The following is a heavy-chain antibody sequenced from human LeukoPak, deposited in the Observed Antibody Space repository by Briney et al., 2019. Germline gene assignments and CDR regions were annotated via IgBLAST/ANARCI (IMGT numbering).Heavy chain of an antibody. D-gene: IGHD3-10*01. CDR1: GFTFSSYG. CDR2: ISYDGSNK. CDR3: AKDAFYGSGPGI. Sequence: RSLRLSCAASGFTFSSYGMHWVRQAPGKGLEWVAVISYDGSNKYYADSVKGRFTISRDNSKSTLYLQMNSLRAEDTAVYYCAKDAFYGSGPGIWGQGTMVTVSS. V-gene: IGHV3-30*18. J-gene: IGHJ3*02.